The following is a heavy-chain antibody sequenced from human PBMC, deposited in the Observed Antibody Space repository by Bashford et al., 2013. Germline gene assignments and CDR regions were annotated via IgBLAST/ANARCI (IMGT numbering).Heavy chain of an antibody. J-gene: IGHJ3*02. CDR3: TRASYCSGGDCYSPGAFDI. CDR2: IYTGGTT. Sequence: GSLRLSCTVSGFTVSSKYMTWVRQAPGKGPEWVSIIYTGGTTYYADSVKGRFTISRDNSKNTLYLQMNSLRGEDTAVYYCTRASYCSGGDCYSPGAFDIWGQGTMVTVSS. CDR1: GFTVSSKY. V-gene: IGHV3-66*01. D-gene: IGHD2-15*01.